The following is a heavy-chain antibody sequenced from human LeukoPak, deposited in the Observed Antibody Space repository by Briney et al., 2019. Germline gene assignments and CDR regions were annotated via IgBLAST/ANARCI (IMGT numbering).Heavy chain of an antibody. J-gene: IGHJ4*02. V-gene: IGHV4-30-4*01. CDR2: IYYSGTT. CDR1: GGSISSGDYY. D-gene: IGHD2-15*01. CDR3: ARGGGCSGGSCYRPFDY. Sequence: SETLSLTCTVSGGSISSGDYYWSWIRQPPGKGLEWIGYIYYSGTTYYNPSLKSRVTISVDRSKNQFSLKLSSVTAADTAVYYCARGGGCSGGSCYRPFDYWGQGTLVTVPS.